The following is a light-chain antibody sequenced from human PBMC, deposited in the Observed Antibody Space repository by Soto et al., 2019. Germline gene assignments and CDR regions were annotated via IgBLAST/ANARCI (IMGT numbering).Light chain of an antibody. CDR2: STN. CDR3: VLSWGSGIANVV. J-gene: IGLJ2*01. CDR1: CGSVSTIYY. Sequence: QTVVTQEPSFSVSPGGSVTLTCGLSCGSVSTIYYPCWYQQPPGQAPRTLIYSTNTRSSGVPDRFSGSILGNKAALTITGDLAADESDYYCVLSWGSGIANVVFGGGTKVTVL. V-gene: IGLV8-61*01.